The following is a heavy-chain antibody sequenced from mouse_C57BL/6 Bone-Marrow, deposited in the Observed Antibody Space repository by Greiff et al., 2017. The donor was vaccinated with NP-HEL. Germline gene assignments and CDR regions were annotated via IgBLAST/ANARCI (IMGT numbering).Heavy chain of an antibody. V-gene: IGHV14-4*01. CDR2: IDHETGDT. D-gene: IGHD1-1*01. CDR3: TVLSTVVARDY. Sequence: EVQLQQSGAELVRPGASVKLSCTASGFNIKDDYMHWVKQRPEPGLEWIGWIDHETGDTEYASKFQGTATITADTSSNTAYLQLSSLTSEDTAVYYCTVLSTVVARDYWGQGTTLTVSS. J-gene: IGHJ2*01. CDR1: GFNIKDDY.